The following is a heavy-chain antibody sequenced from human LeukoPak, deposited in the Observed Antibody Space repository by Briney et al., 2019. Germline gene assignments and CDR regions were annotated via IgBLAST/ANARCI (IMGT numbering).Heavy chain of an antibody. J-gene: IGHJ4*02. CDR3: ARGGVNDYGDEGLFDY. CDR1: GFTFSSYG. D-gene: IGHD4-17*01. V-gene: IGHV3-33*01. CDR2: IWYDGSNK. Sequence: GGSLRLSCAASGFTFSSYGMRWVRQAPGKGLEWVAVIWYDGSNKYYADSVKGRFTISRDNSKNTLYLQMNSLRAEDTAVYYCARGGVNDYGDEGLFDYWGQGTLVTVSS.